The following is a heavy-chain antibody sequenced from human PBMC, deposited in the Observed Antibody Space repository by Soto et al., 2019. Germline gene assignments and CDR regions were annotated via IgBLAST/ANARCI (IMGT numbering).Heavy chain of an antibody. CDR1: GFTFSSYG. CDR3: AKGDYDILAGPRGR. CDR2: ISYDGSNK. Sequence: QVQLVESGGGVVQPGRSLRLSCAASGFTFSSYGMHWVRQAPGKGLEWVAVISYDGSNKYYADSVKGRFTISRDNSKNTLYLQMNSLRAEDTAVYYCAKGDYDILAGPRGRWGQGTLVTVSS. J-gene: IGHJ4*02. D-gene: IGHD3-9*01. V-gene: IGHV3-30*18.